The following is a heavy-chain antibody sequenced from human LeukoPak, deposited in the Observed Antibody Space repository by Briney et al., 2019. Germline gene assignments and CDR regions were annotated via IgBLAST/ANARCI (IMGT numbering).Heavy chain of an antibody. CDR2: INPNSGGT. CDR3: ARCPTYCSSTSCPLVYYYYYYMDV. CDR1: GYTFTGYY. D-gene: IGHD2-2*01. Sequence: ASVKVSCKASGYTFTGYYMHWVRQAPGQGLEWMGWINPNSGGTNYAQKFQGRVTITTDESTSTAYMELSSLRSEDTAVYYCARCPTYCSSTSCPLVYYYYYYMDVWGKGTTVTVSS. V-gene: IGHV1-2*02. J-gene: IGHJ6*03.